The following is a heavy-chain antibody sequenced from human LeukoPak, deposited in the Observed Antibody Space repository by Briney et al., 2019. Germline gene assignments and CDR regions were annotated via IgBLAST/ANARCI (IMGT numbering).Heavy chain of an antibody. CDR3: ARDLYGMGHFDC. CDR1: GFTVSSNY. V-gene: IGHV3-53*01. D-gene: IGHD1-26*01. Sequence: GGSLRLSCAASGFTVSSNYMNWVRQAPGKGLEWVSTIYSGGRTYYADSVKGRFTISRDNSKNTLYLQMNSLRVEDTAVYYCARDLYGMGHFDCWGQGSLVTVSS. CDR2: IYSGGRT. J-gene: IGHJ4*02.